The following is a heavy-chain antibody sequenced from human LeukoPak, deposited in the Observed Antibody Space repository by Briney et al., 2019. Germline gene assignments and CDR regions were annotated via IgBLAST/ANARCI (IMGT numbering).Heavy chain of an antibody. D-gene: IGHD6-6*01. V-gene: IGHV3-23*01. CDR2: INSNGDEI. J-gene: IGHJ4*02. CDR3: ANWIDSSSRDY. Sequence: GGSLRLSCAASGFTFSTYAMTWVRQAPGKGLEWVSGINSNGDEIYYADSVRGRFTISRDNSNNALYLQMDSLRAEDTAVYYCANWIDSSSRDYWGQGTLVTVSS. CDR1: GFTFSTYA.